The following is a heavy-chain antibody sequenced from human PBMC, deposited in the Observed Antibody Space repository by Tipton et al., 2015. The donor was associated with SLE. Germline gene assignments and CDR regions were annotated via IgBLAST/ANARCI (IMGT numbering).Heavy chain of an antibody. D-gene: IGHD5-18*01. Sequence: TLSLTCTVSGGSISSHYWSWIRQSPGKGLEWIGYIYYSGSTNYNPSLKSRVTISVDTSKNQFSLKLSSVTAADTAVYYCARADTAMVTYYFDYWGQGTLVTVSS. CDR1: GGSISSHY. J-gene: IGHJ4*02. CDR2: IYYSGST. V-gene: IGHV4-59*08. CDR3: ARADTAMVTYYFDY.